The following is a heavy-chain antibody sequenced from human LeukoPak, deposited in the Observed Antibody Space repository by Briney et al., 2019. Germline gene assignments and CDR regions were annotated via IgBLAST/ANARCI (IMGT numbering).Heavy chain of an antibody. Sequence: GGSLRLSCAASGFTFSSYGMHWVRQAPGKGLEWVAVISYDGSNKYYADSVKGRFTISRDNSKNTLYLQMNSLRAEDTAVYYCARAKSRLYWFDPWGQGTLVTVSS. V-gene: IGHV3-30*03. CDR3: ARAKSRLYWFDP. D-gene: IGHD3-16*01. J-gene: IGHJ5*02. CDR2: ISYDGSNK. CDR1: GFTFSSYG.